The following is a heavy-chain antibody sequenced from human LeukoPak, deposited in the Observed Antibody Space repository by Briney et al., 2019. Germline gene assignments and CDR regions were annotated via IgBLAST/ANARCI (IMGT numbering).Heavy chain of an antibody. Sequence: PGGSLRLSCAASGFTFSSYSMNWVRQAPGKGLEWVSSISSSRSYIYYAASEKGRCTISRDNAKNSLYLQMYSLRAEDTAVYYCAGGGGTSLASWGQGTLVTVSS. CDR2: ISSSRSYI. D-gene: IGHD2-15*01. J-gene: IGHJ4*02. V-gene: IGHV3-21*01. CDR1: GFTFSSYS. CDR3: AGGGGTSLAS.